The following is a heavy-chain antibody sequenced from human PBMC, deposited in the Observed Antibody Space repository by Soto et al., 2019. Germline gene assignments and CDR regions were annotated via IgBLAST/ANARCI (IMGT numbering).Heavy chain of an antibody. CDR2: IYYSGST. J-gene: IGHJ6*02. Sequence: SETLSLTCTVSGGSVSSGSYYWSWIRQPPGKGLEWIGYIYYSGSTNYNPSLKSRVTISVDTSKNQFSLKLSSVTAADTAVYYCARVPMYLVSYYGMDVWGQGTTVTVSS. D-gene: IGHD2-8*01. V-gene: IGHV4-61*01. CDR3: ARVPMYLVSYYGMDV. CDR1: GGSVSSGSYY.